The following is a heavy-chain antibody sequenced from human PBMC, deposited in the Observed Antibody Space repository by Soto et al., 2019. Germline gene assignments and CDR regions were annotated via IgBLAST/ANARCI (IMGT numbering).Heavy chain of an antibody. D-gene: IGHD5-12*01. Sequence: SDTLSLTFTVSGCSISSYYWSWIRQPPGKGLEWIGYIYYSGSTNYNPSLKSRVTISVDTSKNQFSLKLSSVTAADTAVYYCARARDSGYDLIYYYYYGMDVWGQGTTVTVSS. V-gene: IGHV4-59*01. CDR3: ARARDSGYDLIYYYYYGMDV. CDR1: GCSISSYY. J-gene: IGHJ6*02. CDR2: IYYSGST.